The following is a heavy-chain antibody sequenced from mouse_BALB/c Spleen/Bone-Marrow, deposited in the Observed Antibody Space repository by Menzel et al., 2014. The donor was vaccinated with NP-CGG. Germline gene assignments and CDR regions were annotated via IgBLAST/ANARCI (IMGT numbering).Heavy chain of an antibody. D-gene: IGHD1-1*01. Sequence: EVQVVESGGGLVQPGGSLKLSCAASGFTFSSYGMSWVRQTPDKRLELVATINSNGGSTYYPDSVKGRFTISRDNAKNTLYLQMSSLKSEDTAMYYCARDPHYGRSYDYWGQGTTLTVSS. J-gene: IGHJ2*01. V-gene: IGHV5-6-3*01. CDR1: GFTFSSYG. CDR2: INSNGGST. CDR3: ARDPHYGRSYDY.